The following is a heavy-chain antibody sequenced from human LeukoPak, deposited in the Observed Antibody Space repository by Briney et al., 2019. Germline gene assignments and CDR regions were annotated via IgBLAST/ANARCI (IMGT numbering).Heavy chain of an antibody. Sequence: PGRSLRLSCAASGFNFSRNAMHWVRQAPGKGLEWVAVISYDGSNKYHADSVKGRFTISRDNSKNTLYLLMNSLRAEDTAVYYCAKARGGLDYFDYWGQGTLVTVSS. V-gene: IGHV3-30-3*01. D-gene: IGHD3-16*01. CDR2: ISYDGSNK. J-gene: IGHJ4*02. CDR3: AKARGGLDYFDY. CDR1: GFNFSRNA.